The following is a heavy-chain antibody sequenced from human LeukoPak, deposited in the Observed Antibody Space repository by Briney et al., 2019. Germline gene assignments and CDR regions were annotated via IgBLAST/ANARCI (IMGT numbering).Heavy chain of an antibody. D-gene: IGHD6-13*01. CDR3: ASTYSSSWEFDY. CDR2: IYYSGST. J-gene: IGHJ4*02. Sequence: SETLSLTCTVSGGSVSSGTYYWSWIRQPPGKGLEWIGYIYYSGSTNYNPSLKSRVTVSVDTSKNQFSLKLSSVTAADTAVYYCASTYSSSWEFDYWGQGTLVTVSS. CDR1: GGSVSSGTYY. V-gene: IGHV4-61*01.